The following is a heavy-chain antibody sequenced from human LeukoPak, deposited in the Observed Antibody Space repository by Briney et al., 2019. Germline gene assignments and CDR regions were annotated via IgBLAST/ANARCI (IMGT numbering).Heavy chain of an antibody. CDR3: VRGHVAVAAHDDAFDI. J-gene: IGHJ3*02. V-gene: IGHV3-7*01. CDR1: GFTFSNYW. Sequence: TGGSLRLSCAASGFTFSNYWMSWVRQAPGKGLEWVANIKQDGSEKYYVDSVKGRFTISRDNAKTSLYLQMNSLRSDDTAVYYCVRGHVAVAAHDDAFDIWGQGTMVTVSS. CDR2: IKQDGSEK. D-gene: IGHD6-19*01.